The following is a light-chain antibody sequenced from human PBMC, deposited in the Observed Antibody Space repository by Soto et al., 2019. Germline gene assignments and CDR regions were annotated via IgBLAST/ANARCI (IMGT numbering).Light chain of an antibody. CDR2: SNN. Sequence: QSVLTQPPSTSGTPGQRVTISCSGGSSNIGSNTVNWYQQLPGTAPKLLITSNNQRPSGVPDRFSGSKSGTSASLAISGLQSEDEAEYYCAAWDDSLDGHVVFGGGAKLTVL. J-gene: IGLJ2*01. V-gene: IGLV1-44*01. CDR3: AAWDDSLDGHVV. CDR1: SSNIGSNT.